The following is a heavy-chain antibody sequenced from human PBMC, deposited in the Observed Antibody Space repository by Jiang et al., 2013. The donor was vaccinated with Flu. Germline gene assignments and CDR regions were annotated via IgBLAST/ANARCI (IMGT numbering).Heavy chain of an antibody. CDR2: IVVGSGNT. J-gene: IGHJ6*03. D-gene: IGHD2-2*01. V-gene: IGHV1-58*01. CDR3: AAAPHYQLEGHQFYHYYYMDV. Sequence: EVKKPGTSVKVSCKASGFTFANSAVQWVRQARGQRLEWIGWIVVGSGNTNYAQKFQERVTITRDMSTATAYMELSSLKSGDTAVYYCAAAPHYQLEGHQFYHYYYMDVWGKGTTVTVSS. CDR1: GFTFANSA.